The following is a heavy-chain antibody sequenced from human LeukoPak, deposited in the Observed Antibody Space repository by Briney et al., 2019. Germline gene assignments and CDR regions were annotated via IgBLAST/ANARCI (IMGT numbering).Heavy chain of an antibody. CDR2: INAGNGNT. D-gene: IGHD2-21*02. V-gene: IGHV1-3*01. CDR3: ARVGRIGTFMYCGGDCYFDY. J-gene: IGHJ4*02. CDR1: GYTFTSYA. Sequence: ASVKVSCKASGYTFTSYAMHWVRQAAGQRREWMGWINAGNGNTKYSQKFQGRVTITRDTSASTAYMELSSLRSEDTAVYYCARVGRIGTFMYCGGDCYFDYWGQGTLVTVSS.